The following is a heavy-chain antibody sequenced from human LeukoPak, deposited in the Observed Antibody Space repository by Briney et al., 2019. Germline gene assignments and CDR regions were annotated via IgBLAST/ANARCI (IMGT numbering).Heavy chain of an antibody. D-gene: IGHD3-3*02. CDR2: IIPNSGGT. Sequence: ASVKVSCKASGGTFSSYAISWVRQAPGQGLEWMGGIIPNSGGTNYAQKFQGRVTMTRDTSISTAYMELSRLRSDDTAVYYCARDLAFDSLSDIMDVWGQGTTVTVSS. CDR3: ARDLAFDSLSDIMDV. CDR1: GGTFSSYA. J-gene: IGHJ6*02. V-gene: IGHV1-2*02.